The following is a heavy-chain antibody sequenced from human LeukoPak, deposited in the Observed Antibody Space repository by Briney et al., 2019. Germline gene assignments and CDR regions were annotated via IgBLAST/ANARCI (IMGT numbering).Heavy chain of an antibody. CDR2: IYYSGST. Sequence: PSETLSLTYTVSGGSISSHYWSWIRQPPGKGLEWIGYIYYSGSTNYNPSLKSRVTISVDTSKNQFSLKLSSVTAADTAVYYCARYSSSWYWFDPWGQGTLVTVSS. J-gene: IGHJ5*02. CDR1: GGSISSHY. CDR3: ARYSSSWYWFDP. V-gene: IGHV4-59*11. D-gene: IGHD6-13*01.